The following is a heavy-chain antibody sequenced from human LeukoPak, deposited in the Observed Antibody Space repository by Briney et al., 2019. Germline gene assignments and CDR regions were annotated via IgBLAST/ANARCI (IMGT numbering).Heavy chain of an antibody. Sequence: PSETLSLTCAVSGGSISSGNWWSWVRQPPGKGLEWIGEFYDGWSTNYNPSLKSRVTISVDKSNNQFYLKLNSVTAADTAVYYCARHQVGANTFDYWGQGTLVTVPS. CDR2: FYDGWST. V-gene: IGHV4-4*02. CDR3: ARHQVGANTFDY. J-gene: IGHJ4*02. CDR1: GGSISSGNW. D-gene: IGHD1-26*01.